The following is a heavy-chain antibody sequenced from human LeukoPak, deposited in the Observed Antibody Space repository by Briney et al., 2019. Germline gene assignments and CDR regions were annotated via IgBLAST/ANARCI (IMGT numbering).Heavy chain of an antibody. Sequence: PSETLSLTCTVSGASISSSSYYWGWIRQPPGKGLEWIGNIYYSGSTHYNPSLKSRVTISVDTSKNQLSLKLSSVTAADTAVYYCARRTTVTTLNWFDPWGQGTLVTVSS. V-gene: IGHV4-39*01. D-gene: IGHD4-17*01. CDR3: ARRTTVTTLNWFDP. J-gene: IGHJ5*02. CDR1: GASISSSSYY. CDR2: IYYSGST.